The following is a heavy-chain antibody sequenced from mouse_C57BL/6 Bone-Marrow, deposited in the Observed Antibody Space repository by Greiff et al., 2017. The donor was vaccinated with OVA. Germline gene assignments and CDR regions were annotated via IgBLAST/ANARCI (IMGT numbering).Heavy chain of an antibody. Sequence: EVKLMESGGGLVQPGGSLKLSCAASGFTFSDYGMAWVRQAPRKGPEWVAFISNLAYSIYYADTVTGRFTISRENAKNTLYLEMSSLRSEDTAMYYCARPHRDYSNYVGRGAMDYWGQGTSVTVSS. CDR3: ARPHRDYSNYVGRGAMDY. D-gene: IGHD2-5*01. J-gene: IGHJ4*01. V-gene: IGHV5-15*01. CDR1: GFTFSDYG. CDR2: ISNLAYSI.